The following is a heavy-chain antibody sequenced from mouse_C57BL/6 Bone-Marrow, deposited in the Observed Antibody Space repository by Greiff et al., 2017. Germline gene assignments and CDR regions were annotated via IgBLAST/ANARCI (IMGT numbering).Heavy chain of an antibody. J-gene: IGHJ1*03. V-gene: IGHV1-81*01. D-gene: IGHD1-1*01. CDR3: ARLGPHYYGSSWYFDV. Sequence: QVQLKQSGAELARPGASVKLSCKASGYTFTSYGISWVKQRPGQGLEWIGEIYPRSGNTYYNEKFKGKATLTADKYSSTAYMELRSLTSEDSAVYFCARLGPHYYGSSWYFDVWGTGTTVTVSS. CDR1: GYTFTSYG. CDR2: IYPRSGNT.